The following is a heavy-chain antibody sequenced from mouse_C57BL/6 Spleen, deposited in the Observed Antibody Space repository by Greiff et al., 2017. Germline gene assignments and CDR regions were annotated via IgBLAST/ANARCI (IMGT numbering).Heavy chain of an antibody. CDR3: ARGGDSSGYGDY. D-gene: IGHD3-2*02. Sequence: VKLQQPGAELVKPGASVKMSCKASGYTFTSYWITWVKQRPGQGLEWIGDIYPGSGSTNYNEKFKSKDTLTVDTSSSTAYMQLSSLTSEDSAVYYCARGGDSSGYGDYWGQGTTLTVSS. CDR2: IYPGSGST. J-gene: IGHJ2*01. V-gene: IGHV1-55*01. CDR1: GYTFTSYW.